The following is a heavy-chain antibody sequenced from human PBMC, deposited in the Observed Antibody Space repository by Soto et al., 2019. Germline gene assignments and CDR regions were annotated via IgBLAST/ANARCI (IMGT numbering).Heavy chain of an antibody. J-gene: IGHJ4*02. CDR1: GFTFSDYY. D-gene: IGHD2-8*02. CDR2: ISSTIFTI. Sequence: QVQLVESGGGLVKPGGSLRLSCAASGFTFSDYYMSWVRQAPGKGLEWVSYISSTIFTIYDADSVKGPFTISRDNAKNSLYLQLNSLRAEDTAVDYCARAHCTAYYHFDYWGQGTLVTVSS. CDR3: ARAHCTAYYHFDY. V-gene: IGHV3-11*01.